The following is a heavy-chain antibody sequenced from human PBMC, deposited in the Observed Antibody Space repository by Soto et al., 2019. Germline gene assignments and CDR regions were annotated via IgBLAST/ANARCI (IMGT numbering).Heavy chain of an antibody. J-gene: IGHJ6*02. V-gene: IGHV4-30-4*01. CDR3: ARESPGYDILTGYSLREYGMDV. D-gene: IGHD3-9*01. CDR1: GGSISSGDYY. CDR2: IYYSGST. Sequence: SETLSLTCTVSGGSISSGDYYWSWIRQPPGKGLEWIGYIYYSGSTYYNPSLKSRVTISVDTSKNQFSLKLSSVTAADTAVYYCARESPGYDILTGYSLREYGMDVWGQGTTVTV.